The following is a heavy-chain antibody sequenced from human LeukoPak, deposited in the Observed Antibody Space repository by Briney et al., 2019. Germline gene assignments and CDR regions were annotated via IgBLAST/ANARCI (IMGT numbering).Heavy chain of an antibody. CDR2: IYSDNT. Sequence: GGSLRLSCTVSGFTVSTNSMSWVRQAPGKGLEWVSFIYSDNTHYSDSVKGRFTISRDNSKNTLYLQMNSLRAEDTAVYYCARRAGAYSHPYDYWGQGTLVTVSS. CDR3: ARRAGAYSHPYDY. J-gene: IGHJ4*02. D-gene: IGHD4/OR15-4a*01. V-gene: IGHV3-53*01. CDR1: GFTVSTNS.